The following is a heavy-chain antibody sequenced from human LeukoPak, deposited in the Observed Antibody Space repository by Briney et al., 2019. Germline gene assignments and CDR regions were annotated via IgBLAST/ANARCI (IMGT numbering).Heavy chain of an antibody. V-gene: IGHV4-4*07. D-gene: IGHD2-15*01. CDR1: GGSISSYY. Sequence: PSETLSLTCTVSGGSISSYYWSWIRQPAGKGLEWIGRIYTSGSTNYNPSLKSRVTMSVDTSKNQFSLKLSSVTAADTAVYYCARTHQRVVAAVTSWFDPWGQGTLVTVSS. CDR3: ARTHQRVVAAVTSWFDP. CDR2: IYTSGST. J-gene: IGHJ5*02.